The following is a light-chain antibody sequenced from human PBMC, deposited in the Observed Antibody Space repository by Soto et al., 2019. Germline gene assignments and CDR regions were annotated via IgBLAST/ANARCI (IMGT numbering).Light chain of an antibody. CDR1: QSVRVN. V-gene: IGKV3-15*01. CDR3: QQYSDWLT. Sequence: EIVMTQSPATLSVSPGERVTLSCRASQSVRVNLAWYQQKPGQAPRLLIYGASTRATGIPARFSGSGSGKEFTLTISSLQSEDFAVYFCQQYSDWLTFGGGTKVEIK. J-gene: IGKJ4*01. CDR2: GAS.